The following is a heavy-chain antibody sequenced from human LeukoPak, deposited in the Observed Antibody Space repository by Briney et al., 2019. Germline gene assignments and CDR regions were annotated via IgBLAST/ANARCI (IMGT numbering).Heavy chain of an antibody. J-gene: IGHJ2*01. CDR3: ARGSDYVGKGVYWYFDL. Sequence: SETLSLTCTVSGGSISSYYWSWIRQPPGKGLEWIGEIHHGGSTNYSPSLKSRVTMSVETSKNQVALKLTSLTATDTAVYYCARGSDYVGKGVYWYFDLWGRGTLVTVSS. CDR1: GGSISSYY. V-gene: IGHV4-34*01. CDR2: IHHGGST. D-gene: IGHD4-23*01.